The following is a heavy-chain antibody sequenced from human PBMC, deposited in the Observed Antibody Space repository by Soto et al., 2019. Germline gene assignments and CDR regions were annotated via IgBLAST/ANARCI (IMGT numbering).Heavy chain of an antibody. CDR2: IIPILGIA. CDR1: GGTFSSYT. CDR3: ARDSTPLTVIAAQHYYYGMDV. J-gene: IGHJ6*02. Sequence: QVQLVQSGAEVKKPGSSVKVSCKASGGTFSSYTISWVRQAPGQGLEWMGRIIPILGIANYAQKFQGRVTITADKSTSTASMELSSLRSEDTAVYYCARDSTPLTVIAAQHYYYGMDVWGQGTTVTVSS. V-gene: IGHV1-69*08. D-gene: IGHD6-13*01.